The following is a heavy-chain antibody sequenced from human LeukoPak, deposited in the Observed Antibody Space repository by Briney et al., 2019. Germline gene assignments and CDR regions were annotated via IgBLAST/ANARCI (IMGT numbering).Heavy chain of an antibody. CDR2: IWYDGSNK. J-gene: IGHJ3*02. V-gene: IGHV3-33*01. CDR3: ARARYYFDSSDSRPGAFDI. D-gene: IGHD3-22*01. CDR1: GFTFSSYG. Sequence: GGSLRLSCAASGFTFSSYGMHWVRQAPGKGLEWVAVIWYDGSNKYYADSVKGRFTISRDNSKNTLYLQMNSLRAEDTAVYYCARARYYFDSSDSRPGAFDIWGQGTMVTVSS.